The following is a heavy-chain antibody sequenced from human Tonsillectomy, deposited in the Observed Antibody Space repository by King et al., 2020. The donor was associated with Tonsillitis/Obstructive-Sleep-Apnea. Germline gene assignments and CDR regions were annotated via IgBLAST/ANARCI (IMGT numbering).Heavy chain of an antibody. V-gene: IGHV3-9*01. D-gene: IGHD6-6*01. Sequence: VQLVESGGGLVQPGRSLRLSCAASRFTFDDYAMHWVRQAPGKGLEWVSGISWNSGSIGYADSVKGRFTISRDNAKNSLYLQMNSLRAEDTALYYCAKDEEYSSSANFDYWGQGTLVTVSS. J-gene: IGHJ4*02. CDR3: AKDEEYSSSANFDY. CDR1: RFTFDDYA. CDR2: ISWNSGSI.